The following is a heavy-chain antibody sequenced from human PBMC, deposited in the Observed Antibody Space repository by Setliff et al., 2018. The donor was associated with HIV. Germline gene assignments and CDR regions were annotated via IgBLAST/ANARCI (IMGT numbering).Heavy chain of an antibody. D-gene: IGHD1-7*01. CDR2: IYYSGST. V-gene: IGHV4-59*01. CDR3: ASSNYRFVYFDY. CDR1: GGSISSYY. J-gene: IGHJ4*02. Sequence: SETLSLTCTVSGGSISSYYWSWIRQPPGKGLEWIGYIYYSGSTNYNPSLKSRVTISVDTSKNQFSLKLSSVTAADTAVYYCASSNYRFVYFDYWGQGTLVTVTS.